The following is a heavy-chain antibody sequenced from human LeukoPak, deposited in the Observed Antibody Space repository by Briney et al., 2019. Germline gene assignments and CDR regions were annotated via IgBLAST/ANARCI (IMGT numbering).Heavy chain of an antibody. CDR3: ARVDPDSSSTLEVFDY. CDR1: GSSISSYY. J-gene: IGHJ4*02. V-gene: IGHV4-59*01. D-gene: IGHD6-6*01. Sequence: ASETLSLTCTASGSSISSYYWSWIRQPPGKELERIGYIYYSGSTNYNPSLKSRVTISVDTSKNQFSLKLSSVTAADTAVYYCARVDPDSSSTLEVFDYWGQGTLVTVSS. CDR2: IYYSGST.